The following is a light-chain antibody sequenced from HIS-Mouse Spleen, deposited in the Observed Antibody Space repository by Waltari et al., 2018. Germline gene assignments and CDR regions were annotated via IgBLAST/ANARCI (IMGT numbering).Light chain of an antibody. CDR2: DVS. V-gene: IGLV2-11*01. J-gene: IGLJ3*02. CDR1: SRDSGGYND. CDR3: CSYAGSYTWV. Sequence: QSALTQPRSVSGSPGQSVTISCTGTSRDSGGYNDVSGYQQHPAKAPKLMIYDVSKRPSGVPDRFSGSKSGNTASLTISGLQAEDEADYYCCSYAGSYTWVFGGGTKLTVL.